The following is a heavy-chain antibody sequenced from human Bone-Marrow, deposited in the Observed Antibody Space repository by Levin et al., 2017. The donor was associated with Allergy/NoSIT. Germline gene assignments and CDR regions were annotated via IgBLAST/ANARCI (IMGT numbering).Heavy chain of an antibody. Sequence: SQTLSLTCPVSGGSIRSYFWSWVRQPPGKGLEWIGYIYYTGSTDYSPSLKSRVTMSLDTSKTQFSLKLTSVTTADTAVYYCARDTAMAPRIFDHWGQGTLVTVSS. CDR2: IYYTGST. V-gene: IGHV4-59*01. D-gene: IGHD5-18*01. CDR3: ARDTAMAPRIFDH. J-gene: IGHJ4*02. CDR1: GGSIRSYF.